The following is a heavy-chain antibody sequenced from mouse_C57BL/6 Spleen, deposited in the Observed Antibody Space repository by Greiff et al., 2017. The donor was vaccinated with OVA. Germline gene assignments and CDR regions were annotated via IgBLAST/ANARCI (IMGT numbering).Heavy chain of an antibody. Sequence: QVQLQQPGAELVRPGSSVKLSCKASGYTFTSYWMHWVKQRPIQGLEWIGNIDPSDSETHYNQKFKDKATLTVDKSSSTAYMQLSSLTSEDSAVYYCARSYSNPLFDDWGQGTTLTVSS. V-gene: IGHV1-52*01. J-gene: IGHJ2*01. CDR3: ARSYSNPLFDD. D-gene: IGHD2-5*01. CDR2: IDPSDSET. CDR1: GYTFTSYW.